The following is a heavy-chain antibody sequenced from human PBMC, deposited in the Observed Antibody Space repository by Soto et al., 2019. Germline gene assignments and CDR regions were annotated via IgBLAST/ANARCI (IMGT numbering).Heavy chain of an antibody. J-gene: IGHJ6*03. CDR3: SHVLEYCSSVICYDSLDYLDF. CDR1: GFSLNTSAVG. CDR2: VYWDDDK. V-gene: IGHV2-5*02. Sequence: QITLKESGPPLVKPTQTLTLTCTFSGFSLNTSAVGVGWIRQPPGKALEWLALVYWDDDKLYSPSLKSRLTTNKDRSKNQVFLTMTNMQPVDIAKYFGSHVLEYCSSVICYDSLDYLDFVGKGTRVTV. D-gene: IGHD2-15*01.